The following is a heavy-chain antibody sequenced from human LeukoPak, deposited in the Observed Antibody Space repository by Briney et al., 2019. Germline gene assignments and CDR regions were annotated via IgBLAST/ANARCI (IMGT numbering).Heavy chain of an antibody. Sequence: PSQTLSLTCTVSGGSIISGDSYWTWIRQPPGEGLQWVGYIYYSGSTFYNPSLQSRVAMSIDKSNNRFSLKLNSVTAADTAVYYCVRDSGNHFDLWGHGTLVTVSS. CDR3: VRDSGNHFDL. V-gene: IGHV4-30-4*08. CDR1: GGSIISGDSY. D-gene: IGHD3-10*01. CDR2: IYYSGST. J-gene: IGHJ2*01.